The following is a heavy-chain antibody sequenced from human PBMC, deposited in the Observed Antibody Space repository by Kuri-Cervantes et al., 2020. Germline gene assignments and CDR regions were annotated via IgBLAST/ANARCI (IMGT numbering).Heavy chain of an antibody. CDR1: GGSISSGDYY. CDR3: ARYEAGGRVFDY. Sequence: ESLKISCTVSGGSISSGDYYWSWIRQPPGKGLEWIGYIYYSGSTNYNPSLKSRVTISVDTSKNQFSLKLSSVTAADTAVYYCARYEAGGRVFDYWGQGTLVTVSS. D-gene: IGHD1-26*01. V-gene: IGHV4-61*08. CDR2: IYYSGST. J-gene: IGHJ4*02.